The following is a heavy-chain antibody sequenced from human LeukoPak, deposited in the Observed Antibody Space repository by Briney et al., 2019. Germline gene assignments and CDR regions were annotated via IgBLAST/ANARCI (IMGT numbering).Heavy chain of an antibody. CDR1: GLTFSNAW. D-gene: IGHD2-15*01. Sequence: GGSLRLSCAASGLTFSNAWMSWVRQALGKGLEWLGRIKSKTDGGTTDYAAPVKSRFTISRDDSESTLYLQMNSLKTEDTAVYYCAADVSGGSWTIDYWGQGTLVTVSS. CDR2: IKSKTDGGTT. J-gene: IGHJ4*02. CDR3: AADVSGGSWTIDY. V-gene: IGHV3-15*01.